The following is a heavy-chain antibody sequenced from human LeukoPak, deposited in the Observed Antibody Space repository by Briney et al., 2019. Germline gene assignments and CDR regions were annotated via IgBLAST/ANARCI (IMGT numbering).Heavy chain of an antibody. J-gene: IGHJ4*02. CDR1: GYTFTSYG. CDR2: ISAYNGNT. Sequence: ASVKVSCKASGYTFTSYGISWVRQAPGQGLEWMGWISAYNGNTNYAQKLQGRVTMTTDTSTSTAYMELRNLRSDDAAVYYCARVGVSCSGGSCYSDHFDSWGQGTLVAVSS. D-gene: IGHD2-15*01. V-gene: IGHV1-18*01. CDR3: ARVGVSCSGGSCYSDHFDS.